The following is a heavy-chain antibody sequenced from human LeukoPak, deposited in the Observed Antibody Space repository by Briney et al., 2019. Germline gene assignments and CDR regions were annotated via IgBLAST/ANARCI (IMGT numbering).Heavy chain of an antibody. CDR2: IIGSGGST. V-gene: IGHV3-23*01. Sequence: GGSLRLSCAASGFTFSSYAMSWVRQAPGQGLEWVSVIIGSGGSTYYADSVKGRFTISRDNSKNTLYLQMNSLRAEDTAVYYCAKDSRGGIAAAGTLDYWGQGTLVTVSS. J-gene: IGHJ4*02. D-gene: IGHD6-13*01. CDR3: AKDSRGGIAAAGTLDY. CDR1: GFTFSSYA.